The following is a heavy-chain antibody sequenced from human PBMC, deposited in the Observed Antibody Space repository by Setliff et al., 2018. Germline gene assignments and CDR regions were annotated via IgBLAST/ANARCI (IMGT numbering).Heavy chain of an antibody. CDR1: GGTFSKYG. Sequence: SVKVSCKASGGTFSKYGISWVRQAPGQGLEWMGGIIPNFRTTSYAQKFQGRVTISTDESTMTAYMELNSLRPEDTAVYYCARSPPNRGVGQGHYMDVWGKGTTVTVSS. V-gene: IGHV1-69*05. D-gene: IGHD1-26*01. J-gene: IGHJ6*03. CDR3: ARSPPNRGVGQGHYMDV. CDR2: IIPNFRTT.